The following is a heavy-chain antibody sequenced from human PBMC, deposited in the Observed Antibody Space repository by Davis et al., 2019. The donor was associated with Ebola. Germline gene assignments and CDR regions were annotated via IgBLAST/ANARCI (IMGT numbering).Heavy chain of an antibody. Sequence: SETLSLTCTVSGASFSTYYWSCVRQPPAKGLEGVGYIFYSGTTHYNPSLRGRVTISVDTSKKHFSLKLGSVTAADTAVYYCARGSQWLGPDYWGQGTLVTVSS. V-gene: IGHV4-59*01. CDR1: GASFSTYY. D-gene: IGHD6-19*01. J-gene: IGHJ4*02. CDR2: IFYSGTT. CDR3: ARGSQWLGPDY.